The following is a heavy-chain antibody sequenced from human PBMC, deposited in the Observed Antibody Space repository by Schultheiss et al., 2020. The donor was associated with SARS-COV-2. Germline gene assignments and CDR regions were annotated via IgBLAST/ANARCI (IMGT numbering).Heavy chain of an antibody. CDR2: INHSGST. Sequence: SQTLSLTCTVSGGSISSYYWSWIRQPPGKGLEWIGEINHSGSTNYNPSLKSRVTISVDTSKNQFSLKLSSVTAADTAVYYCARIVVVIARIYYYYYGMDVWGQGTTVTVSS. CDR1: GGSISSYY. CDR3: ARIVVVIARIYYYYYGMDV. D-gene: IGHD2-21*01. J-gene: IGHJ6*02. V-gene: IGHV4-34*01.